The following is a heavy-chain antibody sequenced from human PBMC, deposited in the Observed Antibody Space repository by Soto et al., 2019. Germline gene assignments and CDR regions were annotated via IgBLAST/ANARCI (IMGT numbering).Heavy chain of an antibody. CDR2: IFYSGST. CDR1: GGSIRSGGYY. Sequence: PSETLSLTCTVSGGSIRSGGYYWSWIRQHPGKGLEWIGYIFYSGSTYYNPSLKSRVTISVDTSKNKSSLKMTSVTAAATAVYYCARDKITGLFDYWGQGTQVTVSS. D-gene: IGHD1-1*01. V-gene: IGHV4-31*03. CDR3: ARDKITGLFDY. J-gene: IGHJ4*02.